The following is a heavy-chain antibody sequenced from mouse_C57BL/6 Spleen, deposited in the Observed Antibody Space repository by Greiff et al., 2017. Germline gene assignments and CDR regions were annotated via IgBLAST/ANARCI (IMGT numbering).Heavy chain of an antibody. Sequence: QVQLKQSGAELVKPGASVKISCKASGYAFSSYWMNWVKQRPGKGLEWIGQIYPGDGDTNYNGKFKGKATLTADKSSSTAYMQLSSLTSEDSAVYFCARQGSSYGYFDVWGTGTTVTVSS. CDR1: GYAFSSYW. V-gene: IGHV1-80*01. D-gene: IGHD1-1*01. CDR3: ARQGSSYGYFDV. J-gene: IGHJ1*03. CDR2: IYPGDGDT.